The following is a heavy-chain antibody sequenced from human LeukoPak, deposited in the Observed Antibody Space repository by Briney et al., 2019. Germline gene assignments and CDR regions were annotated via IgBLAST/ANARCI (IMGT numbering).Heavy chain of an antibody. Sequence: GGTLRLSCAASGFTFSSYGMSWVRQAPGKGLEWVSAISGSGGSTYYADSVKGRFTISRDNSKNTLHLQMNSLRAEDTAIYYCAKDWTGTKPFDLWGRGTLVTVSA. CDR3: AKDWTGTKPFDL. D-gene: IGHD3/OR15-3a*01. V-gene: IGHV3-23*01. CDR1: GFTFSSYG. CDR2: ISGSGGST. J-gene: IGHJ2*01.